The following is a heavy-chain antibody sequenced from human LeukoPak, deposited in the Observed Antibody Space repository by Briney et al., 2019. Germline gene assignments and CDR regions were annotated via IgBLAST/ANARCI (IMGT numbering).Heavy chain of an antibody. V-gene: IGHV4-59*01. CDR3: ATERYFGWFDP. CDR2: ICYSGST. J-gene: IGHJ5*02. Sequence: SETLSLTCTVSGGSISSYYWSWIRQPPGKGLEWIGYICYSGSTSYNPSLKSRVTISVDTSKNQFSLKLSSVTAADTAVYYCATERYFGWFDPWGQGTLVTVSS. D-gene: IGHD2/OR15-2a*01. CDR1: GGSISSYY.